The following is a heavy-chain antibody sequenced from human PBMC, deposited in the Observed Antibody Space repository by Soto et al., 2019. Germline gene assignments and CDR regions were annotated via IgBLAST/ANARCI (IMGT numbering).Heavy chain of an antibody. J-gene: IGHJ3*02. CDR3: ARGPTPAFDI. CDR2: IYHTGST. V-gene: IGHV4-59*01. Sequence: SETLSLTCTVSGGSISSYYCSWIRQPPGKGLEWIGYIYHTGSTNFNPSLKSRVTISLDTFKNQFSLKLSSVTAADTAVYYCARGPTPAFDIWGQGTLVTVSS. CDR1: GGSISSYY.